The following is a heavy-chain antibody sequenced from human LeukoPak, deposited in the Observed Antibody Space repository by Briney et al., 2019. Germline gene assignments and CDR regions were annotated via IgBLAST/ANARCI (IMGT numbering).Heavy chain of an antibody. Sequence: SETLSLTCAVYGGSFSGYYWSWIRQPPGKGLEWIGEINHSGSTNYNPSLKSRVTISVDTSKNQFSLKLSSVTAADTAVYYCARGGGKRGYSYGLGQYFDYWGQGTLVTVSS. CDR1: GGSFSGYY. J-gene: IGHJ4*02. CDR3: ARGGGKRGYSYGLGQYFDY. D-gene: IGHD5-18*01. CDR2: INHSGST. V-gene: IGHV4-34*01.